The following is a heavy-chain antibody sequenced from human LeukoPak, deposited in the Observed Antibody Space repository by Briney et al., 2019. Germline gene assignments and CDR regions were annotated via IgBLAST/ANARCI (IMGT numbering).Heavy chain of an antibody. D-gene: IGHD3-3*01. CDR2: ISAYNRDT. CDR1: GYSFANYG. CDR3: AREGRVLIPPHEYYGMDV. V-gene: IGHV1-18*01. J-gene: IGHJ6*02. Sequence: GASVKVSCKASGYSFANYGISWVRQAPGQGLEWPAWISAYNRDTNFDQKFQDRVTLTTDRSTSTAYMELRSLRSDDTAVYYCAREGRVLIPPHEYYGMDVWGQGTTVIVSS.